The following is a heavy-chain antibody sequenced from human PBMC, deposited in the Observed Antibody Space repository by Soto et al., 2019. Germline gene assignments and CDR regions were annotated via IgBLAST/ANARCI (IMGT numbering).Heavy chain of an antibody. V-gene: IGHV3-9*01. J-gene: IGHJ4*02. Sequence: VQLVESGGGLVPPGRSLRLSCVVSGLNFADYAMHWVRQLPGKGLEWVAGLSLSGGTIDSADSMKGRFTISRDNAKMALDLDMNSLRPEDTAVYYCTKEVRHHFSYHFDTWGPGTLVT. CDR3: TKEVRHHFSYHFDT. CDR2: LSLSGGTI. D-gene: IGHD3-3*02. CDR1: GLNFADYA.